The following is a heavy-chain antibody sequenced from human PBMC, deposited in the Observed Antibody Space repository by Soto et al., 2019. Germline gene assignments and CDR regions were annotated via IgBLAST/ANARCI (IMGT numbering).Heavy chain of an antibody. CDR2: ISAYNGNT. CDR3: ARWGIWFEGYDYYGMDV. CDR1: GYTFTSYG. Sequence: ASVKVSCKASGYTFTSYGISWVRQAPGQGLEWMGWISAYNGNTNYAQKLQGRVTMTTDTSTSTAYMELRSLRSDDTAVYYCARWGIWFEGYDYYGMDVWGQGTTVTVSS. D-gene: IGHD3-10*01. J-gene: IGHJ6*02. V-gene: IGHV1-18*01.